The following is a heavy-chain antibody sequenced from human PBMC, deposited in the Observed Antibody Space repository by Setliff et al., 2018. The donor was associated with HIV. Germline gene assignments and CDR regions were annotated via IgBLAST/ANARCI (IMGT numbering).Heavy chain of an antibody. CDR1: GFTFNNYW. CDR3: AKNLYTSRWSPLDY. Sequence: GGSLRLSCAVSGFTFNNYWIVWVRQAPGRGLEWVSAISATTGDTYYADSVMGRFTISRDNSKKTLYLQMNSLRGEDTAVYYCAKNLYTSRWSPLDYWGQGTLVTVSS. V-gene: IGHV3-23*01. J-gene: IGHJ4*02. CDR2: ISATTGDT. D-gene: IGHD6-13*01.